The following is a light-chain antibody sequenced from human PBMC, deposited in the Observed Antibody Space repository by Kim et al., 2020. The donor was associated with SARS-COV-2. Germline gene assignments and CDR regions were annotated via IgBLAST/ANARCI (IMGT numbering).Light chain of an antibody. CDR3: NSRDSSGNHYV. V-gene: IGLV3-19*01. J-gene: IGLJ1*01. Sequence: SSELTQDPAVSVALGQTVRITCQGDSLRSYYASWYQQKPGQAPVLVIYGKNNRTSGIPDRFSGSSSGNTASWTITGAQAEDEADYYCNSRDSSGNHYVFGTGTKVTVL. CDR1: SLRSYY. CDR2: GKN.